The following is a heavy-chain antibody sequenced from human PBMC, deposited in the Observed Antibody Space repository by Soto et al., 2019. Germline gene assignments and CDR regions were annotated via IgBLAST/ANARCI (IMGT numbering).Heavy chain of an antibody. CDR2: IYYSGST. Sequence: SETLSLTCTVSGGSISSYYWSWIRQPPGKGLEWIGDIYYSGSTNYDPSLKSRVTISVDTSKNQFSLKLSSVTAADTAVYYCASNFYSDDGNDVWRQVTTVTV. J-gene: IGHJ6*01. V-gene: IGHV4-59*08. D-gene: IGHD4-17*01. CDR1: GGSISSYY. CDR3: ASNFYSDDGNDV.